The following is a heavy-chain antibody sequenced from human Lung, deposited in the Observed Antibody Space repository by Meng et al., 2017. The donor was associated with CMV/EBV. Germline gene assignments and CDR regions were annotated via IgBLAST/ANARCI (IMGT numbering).Heavy chain of an antibody. CDR2: ISTSGSTM. CDR1: GFTFSNYE. V-gene: IGHV3-48*03. J-gene: IGHJ4*02. Sequence: SCAASGFTFSNYEMNWVRQAPGQGLEWVSYISTSGSTMYYADSVKGRFTVSRDNAKNSLYLQMNSLRAEDTAVYYCARNGQKTGTPSNYWGQGKXVTVSS. CDR3: ARNGQKTGTPSNY. D-gene: IGHD1-1*01.